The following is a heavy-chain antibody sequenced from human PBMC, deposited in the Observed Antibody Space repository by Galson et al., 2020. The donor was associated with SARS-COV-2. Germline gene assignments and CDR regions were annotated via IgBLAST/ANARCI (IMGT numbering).Heavy chain of an antibody. J-gene: IGHJ5*02. Sequence: SETLSLTCTVSGGSISSSSYYWGWIRQPPGKGLEWIGSISYSGSTYYNLSLKSRVTIFVDTSRNHFSLRLSSVTAADTAVYYCARRRGSITGSIKYGGLRGGNNWFDPWGQGTLVTVSS. CDR3: ARRRGSITGSIKYGGLRGGNNWFDP. V-gene: IGHV4-39*01. CDR2: ISYSGST. CDR1: GGSISSSSYY. D-gene: IGHD4-17*01.